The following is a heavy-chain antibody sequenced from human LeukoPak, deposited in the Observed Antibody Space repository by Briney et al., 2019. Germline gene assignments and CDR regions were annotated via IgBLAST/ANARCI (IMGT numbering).Heavy chain of an antibody. J-gene: IGHJ5*02. CDR2: IYTSGST. CDR1: GDSISTGSYY. V-gene: IGHV4-61*02. Sequence: PSETLSLTCTVSGDSISTGSYYWSWIRQPAGTGLEWIGRIYTSGSTNYNPSLKGRVSISMDTSKNQFSLRLSSVTAADTAVYYCATSSGPNWFDPWGQGTLVTVSS. CDR3: ATSSGPNWFDP. D-gene: IGHD3-22*01.